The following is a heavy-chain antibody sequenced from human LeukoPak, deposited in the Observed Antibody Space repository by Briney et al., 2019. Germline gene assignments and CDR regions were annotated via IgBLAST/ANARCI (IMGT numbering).Heavy chain of an antibody. CDR1: GFTFSSYA. D-gene: IGHD1-26*01. Sequence: GGSLRLSCAASGFTFSSYAMSWVRQAPGKGLEWVSAISGSGGSTYYADSVKGRFTISRDNSKNTLYLQMNSLRVEDTAVYYCARGGGYNGSPIDHWGQGTLVTVSS. V-gene: IGHV3-23*01. CDR3: ARGGGYNGSPIDH. J-gene: IGHJ4*02. CDR2: ISGSGGST.